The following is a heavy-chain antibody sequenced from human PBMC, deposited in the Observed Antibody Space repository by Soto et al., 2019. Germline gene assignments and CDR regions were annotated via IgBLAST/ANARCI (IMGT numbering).Heavy chain of an antibody. CDR1: GFTFSSYA. Sequence: GGSLRLSCAASGFTFSSYAMSWVRQAPGKGLEWVSAISGSGGSTYYADSVKGRFTIPRDNSKNTLYLQMNSLRAEDTAVYYCATGDIVLMVYAQLDYWGQGTLVTVSS. V-gene: IGHV3-23*01. CDR2: ISGSGGST. J-gene: IGHJ4*02. D-gene: IGHD2-8*01. CDR3: ATGDIVLMVYAQLDY.